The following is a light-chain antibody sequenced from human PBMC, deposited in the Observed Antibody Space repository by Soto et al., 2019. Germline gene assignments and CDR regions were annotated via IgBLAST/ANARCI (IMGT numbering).Light chain of an antibody. CDR2: DVS. J-gene: IGKJ1*01. CDR1: QSISNW. Sequence: DIQMTQSPSTLSASVGDRVTITCRASQSISNWLAWYQQKPGKAPTLLIYDVSRLESGVPSRFSGSGSGTEFTLTISSLQPDDFATYYCQQYNSYLWTFGQGTKVDIK. CDR3: QQYNSYLWT. V-gene: IGKV1-5*01.